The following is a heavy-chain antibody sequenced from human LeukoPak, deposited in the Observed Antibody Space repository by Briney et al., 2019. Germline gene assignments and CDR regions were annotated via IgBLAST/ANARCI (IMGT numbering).Heavy chain of an antibody. J-gene: IGHJ3*02. V-gene: IGHV3-23*01. CDR3: ARPVGYSSGNDAFDI. Sequence: SGGSLRLSCAASGFTFSTCGMSWVRQAPGKGLEWVSGISGSGGSRFYTDSVKGRFTISRDNSKNTLYLQMNSLRAEDTAVYYCARPVGYSSGNDAFDIWGQGTMVTVSS. CDR2: ISGSGGSR. CDR1: GFTFSTCG. D-gene: IGHD6-19*01.